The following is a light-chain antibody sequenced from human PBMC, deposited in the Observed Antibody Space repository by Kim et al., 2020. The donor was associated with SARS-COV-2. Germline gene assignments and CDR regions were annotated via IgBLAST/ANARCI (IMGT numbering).Light chain of an antibody. Sequence: ASVGDRVTITGQAAQDIRNYLNWYQHKPGKAPKLLIYHTSNLDTGVPSRFRGSGSGTDFTLTISSLQPEDSATYYCQEFHNIPHTFGQGTKLEI. V-gene: IGKV1-33*01. CDR3: QEFHNIPHT. CDR1: QDIRNY. J-gene: IGKJ2*01. CDR2: HTS.